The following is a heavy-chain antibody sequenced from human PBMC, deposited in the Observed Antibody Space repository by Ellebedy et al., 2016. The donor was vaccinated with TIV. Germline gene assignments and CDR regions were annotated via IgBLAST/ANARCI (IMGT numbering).Heavy chain of an antibody. CDR1: GGSISSGGYY. V-gene: IGHV4-31*03. CDR2: IYYSGST. J-gene: IGHJ4*02. Sequence: MPSETLSLTCTVSGGSISSGGYYWSWIRQHPGKGLEWLGYIYYSGSTYYNPSLKSRVTISVDTSKNQFSLKLSSVTAADTAVYYCAILHYDSSGHFDYWGQGTLVTVSS. D-gene: IGHD3-22*01. CDR3: AILHYDSSGHFDY.